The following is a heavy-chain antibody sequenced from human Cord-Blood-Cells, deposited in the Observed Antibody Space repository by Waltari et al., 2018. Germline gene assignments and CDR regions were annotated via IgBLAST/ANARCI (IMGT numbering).Heavy chain of an antibody. CDR1: GFTVSSNC. CDR3: ARVRRGSIAAVFDY. V-gene: IGHV3-53*01. CDR2: IYSGGST. Sequence: EVQRVESGAGLIQPGGSLRLSCAASGFTVSSNCMSWVRKAPGKGGEWVPVIYSGGSTYHTDSVTGPVTNSRDNSTHTLYLQMNSLRAEDTGVYYCARVRRGSIAAVFDYWGQGTLVTVSS. J-gene: IGHJ4*02. D-gene: IGHD6-13*01.